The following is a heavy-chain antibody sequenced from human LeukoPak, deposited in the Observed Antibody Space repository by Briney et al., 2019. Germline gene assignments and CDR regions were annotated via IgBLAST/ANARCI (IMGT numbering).Heavy chain of an antibody. CDR3: ARVVGLTGYSSSWYSGYYYYMDV. CDR1: GGTVSSYA. V-gene: IGHV1-69*06. D-gene: IGHD6-13*01. Sequence: ASVKVSCKASGGTVSSYAISWVRQAPGQGLEWRGGIIPIFGTTNYAQKFQDRVTITADKSTSTAYMELSSLRSEDTAVYYCARVVGLTGYSSSWYSGYYYYMDVWGKGTTVTVSS. J-gene: IGHJ6*03. CDR2: IIPIFGTT.